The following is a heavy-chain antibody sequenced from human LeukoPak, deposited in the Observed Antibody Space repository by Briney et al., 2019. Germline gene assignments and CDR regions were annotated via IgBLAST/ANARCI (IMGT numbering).Heavy chain of an antibody. CDR2: ISSSGSTI. CDR1: GFTFSSYE. Sequence: GGSLRLSCAASGFTFSSYEMNWVRQAPGKGLEWVSYISSSGSTIYYADSVKGRFTISRDNSKNTLYLQMNSLRAEDTAVYYCAKFVGATTLVDYWGQGTLVTVSS. CDR3: AKFVGATTLVDY. D-gene: IGHD1-26*01. V-gene: IGHV3-48*03. J-gene: IGHJ4*02.